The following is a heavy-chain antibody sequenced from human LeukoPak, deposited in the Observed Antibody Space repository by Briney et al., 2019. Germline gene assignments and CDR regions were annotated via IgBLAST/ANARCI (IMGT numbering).Heavy chain of an antibody. V-gene: IGHV1-2*02. Sequence: VKVTFKSSGYTFTGYYMHWVRQPPAQGMEGMGWMYPNSCGTNYAQKFQGRVNMTRDTYISTDYMELSRLRSDDTAVYYCARDLIQLELYYCDYWGQGTLVTVSS. CDR3: ARDLIQLELYYCDY. D-gene: IGHD1-1*01. CDR2: MYPNSCGT. CDR1: GYTFTGYY. J-gene: IGHJ4*02.